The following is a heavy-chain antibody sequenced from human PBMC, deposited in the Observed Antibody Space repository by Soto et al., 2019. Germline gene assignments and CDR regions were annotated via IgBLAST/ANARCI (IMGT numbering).Heavy chain of an antibody. V-gene: IGHV1-18*01. CDR2: INAYNGNT. Sequence: QVQLVQSGAEVKKPGASVKVSCKASGYTFTSYGISWVRQAPGQGLEWMGWINAYNGNTNYAQNLQGRDTMTTDTATSTAYMELRGLRCDDTVVFYCARDPVAGTYFDYWDQGTLVSVSS. CDR3: ARDPVAGTYFDY. D-gene: IGHD6-19*01. CDR1: GYTFTSYG. J-gene: IGHJ4*02.